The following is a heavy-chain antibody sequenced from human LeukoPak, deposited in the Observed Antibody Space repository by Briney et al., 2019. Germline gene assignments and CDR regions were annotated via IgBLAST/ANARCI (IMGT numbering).Heavy chain of an antibody. D-gene: IGHD5-24*01. Sequence: GRSLRLSCAASGFTFSSYGMHWVRQAPGKGLEWVAVISYDGSNKYYADSVKGRFTISRDNSKNTLYLQMNSLRAEDTAVYYCANDRASRDGYNSHLEYFQHWRQGTLVTVSS. CDR1: GFTFSSYG. J-gene: IGHJ1*01. V-gene: IGHV3-30*18. CDR2: ISYDGSNK. CDR3: ANDRASRDGYNSHLEYFQH.